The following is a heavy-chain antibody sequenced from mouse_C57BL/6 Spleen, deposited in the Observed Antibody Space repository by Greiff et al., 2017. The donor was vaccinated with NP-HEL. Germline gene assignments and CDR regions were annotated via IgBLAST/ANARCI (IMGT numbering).Heavy chain of an antibody. V-gene: IGHV1-42*01. CDR1: GYSFTGYY. Sequence: VQLQQSGPELVKPGASVKISCKASGYSFTGYYMNWVKQSPEKSLEWIGEINPSTGGTTYNQKFKAKATLTVDKSSSTAYMQLKSLTSEDSAVYYCARRDYYYGSSHYFDYWGQGTTLTVSS. CDR2: INPSTGGT. J-gene: IGHJ2*01. D-gene: IGHD1-1*01. CDR3: ARRDYYYGSSHYFDY.